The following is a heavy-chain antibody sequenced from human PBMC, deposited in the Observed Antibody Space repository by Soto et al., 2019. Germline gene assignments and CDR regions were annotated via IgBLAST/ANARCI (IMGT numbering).Heavy chain of an antibody. CDR3: ARGPPQWLVLSTTGYGMDV. D-gene: IGHD6-19*01. CDR1: GGSFSGYY. CDR2: INHSGST. Sequence: PSETLSLTCAVYGGSFSGYYWSWIRQPPGKGLEWIGEINHSGSTNYNPSLKSRVTISVDTSKNQFSLKLSSVTAADTAVYYCARGPPQWLVLSTTGYGMDVWGQGTTVTVSS. V-gene: IGHV4-34*01. J-gene: IGHJ6*02.